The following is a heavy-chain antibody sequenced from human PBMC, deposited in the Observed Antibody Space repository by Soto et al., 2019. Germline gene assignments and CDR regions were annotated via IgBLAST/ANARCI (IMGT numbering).Heavy chain of an antibody. J-gene: IGHJ3*02. CDR3: ARHRRYYYGWGAFDI. D-gene: IGHD3-10*01. CDR1: GGSFSGYY. Sequence: QVQLQQWGAGLLKPSETLSLTCAVYGGSFSGYYWSWIRQPPGKGLEWIGEINHSGSTNYNPSLKSRATIXXDXSTXQFSLKLSSVTAADTAVYYCARHRRYYYGWGAFDIWGQGTMVTVSS. V-gene: IGHV4-34*01. CDR2: INHSGST.